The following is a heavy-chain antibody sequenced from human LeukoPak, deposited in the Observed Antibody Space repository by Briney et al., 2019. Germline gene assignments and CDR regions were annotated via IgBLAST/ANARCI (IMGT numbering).Heavy chain of an antibody. J-gene: IGHJ4*02. Sequence: HPGRSLRLSCAASGFTFSSYAMHWVRQAPGKGLEWVSYISSRSSHTNYADSVKGRFTISRDNAKNSLYLQMNSLRAEDTAVYYCARFSSGWYYFDYWGQGTLVTVSS. V-gene: IGHV3-48*04. D-gene: IGHD6-19*01. CDR2: ISSRSSHT. CDR3: ARFSSGWYYFDY. CDR1: GFTFSSYA.